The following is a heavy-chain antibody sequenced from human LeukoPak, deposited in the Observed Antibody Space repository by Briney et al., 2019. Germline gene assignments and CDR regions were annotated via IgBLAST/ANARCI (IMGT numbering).Heavy chain of an antibody. V-gene: IGHV3-23*01. J-gene: IGHJ4*02. CDR2: ISGSGGST. Sequence: PGGSLRLSCAASGFTFSSYAMSWVRQAPGKGLEWVSAISGSGGSTYYADSVKGRFTISRDNSKNTLYLQMNSLKTEDTAVYYCTTSHYYDSSGYYWAIGYWGQGTLVTVSS. CDR3: TTSHYYDSSGYYWAIGY. D-gene: IGHD3-22*01. CDR1: GFTFSSYA.